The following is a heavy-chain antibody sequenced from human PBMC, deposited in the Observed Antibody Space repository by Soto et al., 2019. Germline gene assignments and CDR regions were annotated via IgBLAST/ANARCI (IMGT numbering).Heavy chain of an antibody. Sequence: QVQFVQSGAELRKPGASVKVSCKASGYSFSSYGINWVRQAPGQGLEWMGWINTYNGNRNYAQKFEDRVTMTTATSTNTVYMELRSLKSDDTAIYYCARDRLRGYDSSGFYSWGQGTLVTVSS. V-gene: IGHV1-18*01. D-gene: IGHD3-22*01. CDR3: ARDRLRGYDSSGFYS. CDR1: GYSFSSYG. J-gene: IGHJ4*02. CDR2: INTYNGNR.